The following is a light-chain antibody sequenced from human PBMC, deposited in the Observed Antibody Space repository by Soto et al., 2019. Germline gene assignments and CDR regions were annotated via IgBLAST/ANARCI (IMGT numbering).Light chain of an antibody. CDR1: QDISNF. J-gene: IGKJ4*01. Sequence: DIQMTQSPSSLSAFVGDTVTITCRASQDISNFLAWYQQKPGKVPKLLIYAASTLQSGVPSRFSGSGSGTDFTLTISSLQHEDVDTYYCQKCKIAQFTFGGGTKVDIK. CDR3: QKCKIAQFT. V-gene: IGKV1-27*01. CDR2: AAS.